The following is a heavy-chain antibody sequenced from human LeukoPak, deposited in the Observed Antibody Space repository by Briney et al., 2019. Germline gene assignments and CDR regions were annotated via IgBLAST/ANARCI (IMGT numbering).Heavy chain of an antibody. V-gene: IGHV5-10-1*01. CDR3: ARRVVVPTAGSFDP. CDR2: IDPSDSYT. CDR1: GYRFTNYW. Sequence: GESLKIPCKGSGYRFTNYWISWVRQMPGKGLEWMGRIDPSDSYTSYSPSFQGHVTISVDKSISTAYLQWSSLEASDTAMYYCARRVVVPTAGSFDPWGQGTLVIVSS. D-gene: IGHD2-2*01. J-gene: IGHJ5*02.